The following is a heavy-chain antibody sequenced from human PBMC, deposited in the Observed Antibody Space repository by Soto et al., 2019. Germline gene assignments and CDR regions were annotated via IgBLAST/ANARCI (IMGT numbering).Heavy chain of an antibody. V-gene: IGHV3-30-3*01. CDR1: GFTFSSYA. CDR3: AARLLPLDY. CDR2: ISYDGSNK. Sequence: LRLSCAASGFTFSSYAMHWVRQAPGKGLEWVAVISYDGSNKYYADSVKGRFTISRDNSKNTPYLQMNSLRAEDTAVYYCAARLLPLDYWGQGTLVTVSS. J-gene: IGHJ4*02. D-gene: IGHD1-26*01.